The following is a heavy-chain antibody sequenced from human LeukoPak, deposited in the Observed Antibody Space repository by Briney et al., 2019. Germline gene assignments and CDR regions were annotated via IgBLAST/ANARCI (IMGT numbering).Heavy chain of an antibody. V-gene: IGHV3-21*01. J-gene: IGHJ4*02. CDR3: ATNVGVPRGVIHY. D-gene: IGHD3-10*01. CDR1: GFTFSSYS. Sequence: PGGSLRLSCAASGFTFSSYSMNWVRQAPGKGLEWVSSISSSSNYIYYADSVKGRFTISRDNAKNSLYLQMNSLRSEDTAVYYCATNVGVPRGVIHYWGQGTLVTVSS. CDR2: ISSSSNYI.